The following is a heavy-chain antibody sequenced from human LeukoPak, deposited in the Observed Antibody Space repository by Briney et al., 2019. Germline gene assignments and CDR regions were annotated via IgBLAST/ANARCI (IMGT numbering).Heavy chain of an antibody. D-gene: IGHD5-18*01. Sequence: PGGSLRLSCAASGFTFSDYYMSWIRQAPGKGLEWVSAISGSGASTYYADSVKGRFTISRDNAKNSLHLQMNSLRAEDTAVYYCARGGYSYGSDYWGQGTLVTVSS. CDR1: GFTFSDYY. CDR3: ARGGYSYGSDY. V-gene: IGHV3-11*01. CDR2: ISGSGAST. J-gene: IGHJ4*02.